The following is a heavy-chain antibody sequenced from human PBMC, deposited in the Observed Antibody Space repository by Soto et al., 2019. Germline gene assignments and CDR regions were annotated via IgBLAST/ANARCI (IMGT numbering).Heavy chain of an antibody. V-gene: IGHV3-7*05. CDR3: ASVTRSGYFRGG. Sequence: GGSLRLSCAASGFSFSSYWMSWVRLAPGRGLEWVANIKADGSEKQYVDSMKGRFTISRDNAKNSLYLEMNSLRAEDTAVYFCASVTRSGYFRGGWGQGTTVTVSS. CDR2: IKADGSEK. D-gene: IGHD3-3*01. CDR1: GFSFSSYW. J-gene: IGHJ6*02.